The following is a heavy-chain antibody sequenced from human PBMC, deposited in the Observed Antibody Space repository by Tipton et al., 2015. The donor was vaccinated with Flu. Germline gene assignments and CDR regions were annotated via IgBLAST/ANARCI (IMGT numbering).Heavy chain of an antibody. CDR3: ARDISGKIYY. Sequence: TLSLTCTVSGGSISSYSWSWIRQPTGKGLEWIGYIYYSGSTSYNPSLKSRVTISVDTSKNQFSLKLSSVTAADTAVYYCARDISGKIYYWGQXXLVTVSS. CDR2: IYYSGST. V-gene: IGHV4-59*01. CDR1: GGSISSYS. J-gene: IGHJ4*02.